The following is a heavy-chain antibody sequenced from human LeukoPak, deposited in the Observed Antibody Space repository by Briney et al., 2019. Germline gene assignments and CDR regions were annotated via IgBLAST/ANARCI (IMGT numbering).Heavy chain of an antibody. CDR2: IYPGDSDT. Sequence: GESLKISCKGSGYSFTSYWIGWVRQMPGKGLEWMGIIYPGDSDTRYSPSFQGQVTISADKSFSTAYLQWSSLKASDTAMYYCARLRIAVAGTFGLDYWGQGTLVTVSS. V-gene: IGHV5-51*01. D-gene: IGHD6-19*01. CDR1: GYSFTSYW. CDR3: ARLRIAVAGTFGLDY. J-gene: IGHJ4*02.